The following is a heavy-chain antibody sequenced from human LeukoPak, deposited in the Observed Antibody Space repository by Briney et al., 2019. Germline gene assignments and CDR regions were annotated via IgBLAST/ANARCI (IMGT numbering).Heavy chain of an antibody. V-gene: IGHV4-59*08. CDR3: ARQGWDLSGNAFDI. CDR2: IYYSGST. Sequence: SETLSLTCTVSGGPISSYYWSWIRQPPGKGLEWIGYIYYSGSTNYNPSLKSRVTISVDTSKNQFSLKLSSVTAADTAVYYCARQGWDLSGNAFDIWGQGTMVTVSS. CDR1: GGPISSYY. D-gene: IGHD6-19*01. J-gene: IGHJ3*02.